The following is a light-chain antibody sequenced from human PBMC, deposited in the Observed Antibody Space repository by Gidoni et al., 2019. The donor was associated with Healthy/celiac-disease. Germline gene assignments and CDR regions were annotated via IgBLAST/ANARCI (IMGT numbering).Light chain of an antibody. CDR2: AA. Sequence: DIQMTQSPSSLSASVGDRVTITCRASQSISSYLNWYQQKPGKAPKLLIYAARFSGSGSGTDFTLTISSLQPEDFATYYCQQSYSTPLGFXGXTKVXIK. CDR1: QSISSY. V-gene: IGKV1-39*01. J-gene: IGKJ4*01. CDR3: QQSYSTPLG.